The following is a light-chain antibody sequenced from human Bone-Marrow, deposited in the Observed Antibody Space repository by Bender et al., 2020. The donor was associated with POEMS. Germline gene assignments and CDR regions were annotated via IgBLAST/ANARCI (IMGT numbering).Light chain of an antibody. Sequence: QSALTQPPSASGSPGQSVTISCTGTSSDIGAYNYVSWYQQSPGKAPKVLIYDVTKRPSGVSDRFSGSKSGNTASLTISGLLAEDEADYYCCSYAGRYTWVFGTGTRVSVL. CDR2: DVT. V-gene: IGLV2-11*01. J-gene: IGLJ1*01. CDR3: CSYAGRYTWV. CDR1: SSDIGAYNY.